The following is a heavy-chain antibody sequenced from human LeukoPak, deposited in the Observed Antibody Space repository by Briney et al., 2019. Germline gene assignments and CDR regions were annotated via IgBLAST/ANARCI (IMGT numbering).Heavy chain of an antibody. Sequence: GGSLRLSCAASGFTFSSYSMNWVRQPPGKGLEWVSSISSSGSYIYYADSVKGRFSIARDSAKNSLYLQMNSLRAEDTAVYYCARGPQFCSGGSCYGYYFDYWGQGTLVTVSS. V-gene: IGHV3-21*01. J-gene: IGHJ4*02. CDR2: ISSSGSYI. CDR3: ARGPQFCSGGSCYGYYFDY. D-gene: IGHD2-15*01. CDR1: GFTFSSYS.